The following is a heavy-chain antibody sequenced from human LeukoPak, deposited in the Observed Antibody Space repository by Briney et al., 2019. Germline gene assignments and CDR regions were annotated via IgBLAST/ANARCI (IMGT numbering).Heavy chain of an antibody. Sequence: GGSLRLSCAASGFTFSAYGMNWVRQAPGKGLEWVAVVSADGSVKHYAGSVKGRFTGSRDNSRNTLYLQINSLRVEDTAVYYCAKEAGYNYAPLDYWGQGTMVTVTS. CDR3: AKEAGYNYAPLDY. CDR1: GFTFSAYG. V-gene: IGHV3-30*18. CDR2: VSADGSVK. D-gene: IGHD5-18*01. J-gene: IGHJ4*02.